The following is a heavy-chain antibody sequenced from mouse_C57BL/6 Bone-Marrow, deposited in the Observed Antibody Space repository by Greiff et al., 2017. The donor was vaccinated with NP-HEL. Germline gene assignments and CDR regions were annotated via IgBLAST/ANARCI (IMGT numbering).Heavy chain of an antibody. D-gene: IGHD2-3*01. Sequence: QVQLKESGAELARPGASVKLSCKASGYTFTSYGISWVKQRTGQGLEWIGEIYPRSGNTYYNEKFKGKATLTADKSSSTAYMELRSLTSEDSAVYFCARWWLLHYFDYWGQGTTLTVSS. CDR1: GYTFTSYG. V-gene: IGHV1-81*01. J-gene: IGHJ2*01. CDR2: IYPRSGNT. CDR3: ARWWLLHYFDY.